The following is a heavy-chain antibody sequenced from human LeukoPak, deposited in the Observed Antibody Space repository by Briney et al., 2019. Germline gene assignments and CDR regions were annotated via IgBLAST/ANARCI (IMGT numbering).Heavy chain of an antibody. V-gene: IGHV1-8*03. CDR3: ARGLYDFWSGYYHDAFDI. D-gene: IGHD3-3*01. J-gene: IGHJ3*02. CDR1: GYTFTSYD. Sequence: ASVKVSCKASGYTFTSYDINWVRQATGQGLEWMGWMNPNSGNTGYAQKFQGRVTITRNTSISTAYMELSSLRSEDTAVYYCARGLYDFWSGYYHDAFDIWGQGTMVTVSS. CDR2: MNPNSGNT.